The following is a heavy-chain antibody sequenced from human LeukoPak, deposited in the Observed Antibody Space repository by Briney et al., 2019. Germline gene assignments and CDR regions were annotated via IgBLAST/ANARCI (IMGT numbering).Heavy chain of an antibody. CDR2: MYYSGST. CDR3: ARPYYYDSRIDP. D-gene: IGHD3-22*01. Sequence: SQTLSLTCTVSGGSISSGDYYCRWIRQPPGKGLEWIAYMYYSGSTYYNPSLKSRVTMSADTSKNQLSLKLSSVTAADTAVYYCARPYYYDSRIDPWGQGILVTVSS. CDR1: GGSISSGDYY. J-gene: IGHJ5*02. V-gene: IGHV4-30-4*01.